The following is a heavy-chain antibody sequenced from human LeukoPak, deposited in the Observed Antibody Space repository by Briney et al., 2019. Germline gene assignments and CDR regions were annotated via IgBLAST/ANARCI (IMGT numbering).Heavy chain of an antibody. Sequence: GGSLRLSCAASGFTFSTYSMNWVRQAPGKGLEWVSYISSSGSTIYYADSVKGRFTISRDNAKNSLYLQMNSLRAEDTAVYYCARVNGFGVVTRVWGQGTLVTVSS. CDR1: GFTFSTYS. CDR2: ISSSGSTI. CDR3: ARVNGFGVVTRV. J-gene: IGHJ4*02. V-gene: IGHV3-48*04. D-gene: IGHD3-3*01.